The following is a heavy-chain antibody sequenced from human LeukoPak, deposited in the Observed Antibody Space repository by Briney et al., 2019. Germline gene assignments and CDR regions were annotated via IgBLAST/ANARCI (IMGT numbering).Heavy chain of an antibody. CDR2: FDPEQGKP. J-gene: IGHJ4*02. CDR1: GSSLTDLN. CDR3: ATRSGDFWSGYEN. V-gene: IGHV1-24*01. Sequence: ASVKVSCKVSGSSLTDLNMQWVRQAPGKGLEYMRGFDPEQGKPIYAQKFQGRVTMTEETATDTAYMELTSLRSEDTALYYCATRSGDFWSGYENWGQGTLVTVSS. D-gene: IGHD3-3*01.